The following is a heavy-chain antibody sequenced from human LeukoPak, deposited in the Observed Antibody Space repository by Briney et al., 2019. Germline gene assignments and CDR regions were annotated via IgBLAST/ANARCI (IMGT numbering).Heavy chain of an antibody. CDR1: GYTFNNYG. CDR2: ISAFNGDT. D-gene: IGHD2-15*01. CDR3: ARDHRSQAILLGEFNGMDV. V-gene: IGHV1-18*01. J-gene: IGHJ6*02. Sequence: ASVKVSCKTSGYTFNNYGITWVRQAPGQGLEWMGWISAFNGDTEYAQNLQGRVTMTTDTSTRTAYMQLRSLRSDDTAVFYCARDHRSQAILLGEFNGMDVWGQGTTVTVSS.